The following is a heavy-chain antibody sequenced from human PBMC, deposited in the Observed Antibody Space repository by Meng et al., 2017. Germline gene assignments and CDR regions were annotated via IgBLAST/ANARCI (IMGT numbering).Heavy chain of an antibody. D-gene: IGHD3-10*01. CDR1: GFSVSSYS. CDR2: ISYDGSNK. V-gene: IGHV3-30*01. Sequence: VEVVELGGGVGLSWWYVVLLWAASGFSVSSYSMHWVRHAPGKGLEWVAVISYDGSNKYYADSVKGRFTISRDNSKNTLYLQMNSLRAEDTAVYYCASMGYWGQGTLVTVSS. CDR3: ASMGY. J-gene: IGHJ4*02.